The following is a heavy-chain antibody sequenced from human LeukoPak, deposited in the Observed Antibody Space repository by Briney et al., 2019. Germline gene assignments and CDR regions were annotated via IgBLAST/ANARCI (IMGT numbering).Heavy chain of an antibody. CDR2: INPNSGGT. J-gene: IGHJ6*03. CDR1: GYTFTGYY. V-gene: IGHV1-2*02. Sequence: ASVKVSCKASGYTFTGYYMHWVRQAPGQGLEWMGWINPNSGGTNYAQKLQGRVTMTTDTSTSTAYMELRSLRSDDTAVYYCARDMVSSSWYRNRDYYYYYYMDVWGKGTTVTVSS. D-gene: IGHD6-13*01. CDR3: ARDMVSSSWYRNRDYYYYYYMDV.